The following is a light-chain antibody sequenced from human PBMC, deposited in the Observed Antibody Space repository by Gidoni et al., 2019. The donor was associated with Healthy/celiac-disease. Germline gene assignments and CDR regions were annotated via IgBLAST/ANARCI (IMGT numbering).Light chain of an antibody. Sequence: EIVLAQSPATLSLSPGERATLSCRASQSVSSYLAWYQQKPGQAPRLLIYDASNRATGIPARFSSSGSGTDFTLTISSLEPEDFAVYYCQQRSNWLITFGQXTRLEIK. CDR2: DAS. J-gene: IGKJ5*01. CDR3: QQRSNWLIT. CDR1: QSVSSY. V-gene: IGKV3-11*01.